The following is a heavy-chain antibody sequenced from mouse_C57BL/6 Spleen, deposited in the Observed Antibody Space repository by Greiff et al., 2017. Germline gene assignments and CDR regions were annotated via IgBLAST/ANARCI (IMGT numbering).Heavy chain of an antibody. CDR1: GYTFTSYW. Sequence: QVQLQQPGTELVKPGASVKLSCKASGYTFTSYWMHWVKQRPGQGLEWIGNINPSNGGTNYNEKFKSKATLTVDKSSSTAYMQLSSLTSEDSAVYYCARYRAYYSNYDYSMDYWRQGTSVTVSS. CDR2: INPSNGGT. D-gene: IGHD2-5*01. J-gene: IGHJ4*01. V-gene: IGHV1-53*01. CDR3: ARYRAYYSNYDYSMDY.